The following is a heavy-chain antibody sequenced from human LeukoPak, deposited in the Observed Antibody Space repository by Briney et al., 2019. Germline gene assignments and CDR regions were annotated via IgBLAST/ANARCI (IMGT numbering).Heavy chain of an antibody. D-gene: IGHD3-10*01. V-gene: IGHV1-2*02. CDR3: ARGDYYGSPKVVAA. CDR1: GYTFTGYY. Sequence: AASVKVSCKGFGYTFTGYYMHWVRQAPGQGLECMGWINPNSGDTNYAQKFQDRVTMTRDTSTSTAYIELNLLRSDDTAVYYCARGDYYGSPKVVAAWGQGTLVTVSS. CDR2: INPNSGDT. J-gene: IGHJ5*02.